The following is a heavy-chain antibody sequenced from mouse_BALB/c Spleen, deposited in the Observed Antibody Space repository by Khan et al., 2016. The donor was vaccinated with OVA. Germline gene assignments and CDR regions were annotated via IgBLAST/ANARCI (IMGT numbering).Heavy chain of an antibody. Sequence: VKLLESGPGLVAPSQSLSITCTVSGFSLTSYGVHWVRQPPGKGLEWLGIIWAGGSTTYNSALMSRLSISTDNSKSQVFLKMNSLQTDDTAMYYCARDTTATPYWGQGTLVTVSA. CDR3: ARDTTATPY. D-gene: IGHD1-2*01. J-gene: IGHJ3*01. CDR2: IWAGGST. V-gene: IGHV2-9*02. CDR1: GFSLTSYG.